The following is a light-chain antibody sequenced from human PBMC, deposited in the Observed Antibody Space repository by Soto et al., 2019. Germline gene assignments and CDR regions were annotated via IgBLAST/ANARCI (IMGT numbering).Light chain of an antibody. V-gene: IGLV2-14*01. J-gene: IGLJ1*01. CDR1: SSDIGGYDY. CDR2: DVS. CDR3: YSYTTSSSLYV. Sequence: QSALTQPASVSGSPGQSITISCTGTSSDIGGYDYVSWYQQYPGKAPNLMIYDVSNRPSGVSDRFSGSKSANTAALTISGLQDEEEADYYCYSYTTSSSLYVFGTGTKLTVL.